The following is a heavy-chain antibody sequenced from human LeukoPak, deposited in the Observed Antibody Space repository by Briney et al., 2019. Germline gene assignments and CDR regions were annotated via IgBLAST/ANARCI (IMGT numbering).Heavy chain of an antibody. CDR2: ISRSGSTI. CDR1: GFTFSSYE. D-gene: IGHD6-6*01. Sequence: PGGSLRLSCAASGFTFSSYEMNWVRQAPGKGLEWVSYISRSGSTIYYADSVKGRFTISRDNSKNTLYLQMNSLGAADTAIYYCAKEIGAIGRPAVDYWGQGTLVTVSS. J-gene: IGHJ4*02. V-gene: IGHV3-48*03. CDR3: AKEIGAIGRPAVDY.